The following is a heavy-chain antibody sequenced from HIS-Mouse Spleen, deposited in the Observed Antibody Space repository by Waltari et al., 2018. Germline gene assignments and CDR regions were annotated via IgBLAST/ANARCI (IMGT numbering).Heavy chain of an antibody. CDR3: ARDLGLY. Sequence: QVQLQESGPGLVKPAQTLSLTCTVSGGSISSGGHYWSWTRQHPGKGLEWIGYIYYSGSTYYNPSLKSRVTISVDTSKNQFSLKLSSVTAADTAVNYCARDLGLYWGQGTLVTVSS. CDR2: IYYSGST. V-gene: IGHV4-31*03. CDR1: GGSISSGGHY. J-gene: IGHJ4*02.